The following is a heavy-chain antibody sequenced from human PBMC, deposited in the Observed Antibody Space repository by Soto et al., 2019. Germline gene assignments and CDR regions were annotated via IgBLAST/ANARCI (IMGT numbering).Heavy chain of an antibody. CDR1: GYTFTGYY. V-gene: IGHV1-2*02. D-gene: IGHD2-2*01. CDR3: ARGGYQLLHWFDP. CDR2: INPNTGGT. Sequence: ASVKVSFKASGYTFTGYYMHWVRQAPGQGLEWMGCINPNTGGTNYAQKFQGRVTMTRDTSISTAYMELSRLRSDDTAMYYCARGGYQLLHWFDPWGPGTLVTVSS. J-gene: IGHJ5*02.